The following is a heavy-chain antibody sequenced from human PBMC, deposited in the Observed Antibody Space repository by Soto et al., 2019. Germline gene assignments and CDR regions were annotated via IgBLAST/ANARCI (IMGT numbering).Heavy chain of an antibody. J-gene: IGHJ3*02. V-gene: IGHV4-59*01. CDR3: ARAERRYRVVAATVNAFDI. D-gene: IGHD2-15*01. CDR1: GGSISSYY. CDR2: IYYSGST. Sequence: QVQLQESGPGLVKPSETLSLTCTVSGGSISSYYWSWIRQPPGKGLEWIGYIYYSGSTNYNPSLKSRVTIAVYTSKNQFSLKLSSVTAADTAVYYCARAERRYRVVAATVNAFDIWGQGTMVTVSS.